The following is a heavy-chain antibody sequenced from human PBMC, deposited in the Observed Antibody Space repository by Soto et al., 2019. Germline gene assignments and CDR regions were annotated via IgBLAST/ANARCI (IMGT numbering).Heavy chain of an antibody. D-gene: IGHD2-8*01. Sequence: GLSLGLAFSASGLGFDNFAMNWVRQAPGQGLEWVSAISGGSSVKYYADSVKGRFTISRDNAKNSLYLQMNSLRDDDTAVYYCARDRDAYCSKGVCSGPYFDYWGRGTLVTVFS. V-gene: IGHV3-23*01. CDR2: ISGGSSVK. CDR3: ARDRDAYCSKGVCSGPYFDY. J-gene: IGHJ4*02. CDR1: GLGFDNFA.